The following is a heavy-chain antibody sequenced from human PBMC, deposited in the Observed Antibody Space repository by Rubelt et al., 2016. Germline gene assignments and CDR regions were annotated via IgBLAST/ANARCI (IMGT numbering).Heavy chain of an antibody. V-gene: IGHV3-15*07. CDR1: GFTFSNAW. CDR3: NWDGDIHFSMNV. CDR2: IKSKTDGGTT. D-gene: IGHD3-10*01. Sequence: ESGGGLVKPGGSLRLSCAASGFTFSNAWMNWVRQAPGKGLEWVGRIKSKTDGGTTDYAAPVKGRFTISRDDSRDTLYLQMNSLQTEDTAVYYCNWDGDIHFSMNVWGRGTTVTVSS. J-gene: IGHJ6*02.